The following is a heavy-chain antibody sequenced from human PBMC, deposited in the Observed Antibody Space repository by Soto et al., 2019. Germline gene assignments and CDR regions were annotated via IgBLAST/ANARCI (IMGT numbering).Heavy chain of an antibody. CDR3: ARVPYDSSGYYYGEYFQH. V-gene: IGHV3-30-3*01. CDR2: ISYDGSNK. Sequence: GGSLRLSCAASGFTFSSYAMHWVRQAPGKGLEWVAVISYDGSNKYYADSVKGRFTISRDNSKNTLYLQMNSLRAEDTAVYYCARVPYDSSGYYYGEYFQHWGQGTLVTASS. CDR1: GFTFSSYA. D-gene: IGHD3-22*01. J-gene: IGHJ1*01.